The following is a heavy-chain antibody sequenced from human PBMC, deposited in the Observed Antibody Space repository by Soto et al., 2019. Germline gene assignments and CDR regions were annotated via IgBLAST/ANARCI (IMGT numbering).Heavy chain of an antibody. CDR1: GGTFSSYA. Sequence: QVQLVQSGAEVKKPGSSVKVSCKASGGTFSSYAITWVRQAPGQGLEWMGGIIPIFGTADYAQKFQGRVTITADESTSTAYMELSSLRSEDTAVYYCASPVATVYYYYGMDVWGQGTAVTVSS. CDR3: ASPVATVYYYYGMDV. J-gene: IGHJ6*02. D-gene: IGHD2-21*02. V-gene: IGHV1-69*12. CDR2: IIPIFGTA.